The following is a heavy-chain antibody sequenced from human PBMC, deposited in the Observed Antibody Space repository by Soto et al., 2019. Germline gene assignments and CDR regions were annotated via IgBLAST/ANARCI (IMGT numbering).Heavy chain of an antibody. J-gene: IGHJ4*02. V-gene: IGHV4-59*01. Sequence: QVQLQESGPGLVKPSETLSLTCTVSGGSISSYYWSWIRQPPGKGLEWIGYIYYSGSTNYNPSLKGRVTLSVDTSTNQFSLTLGSVTAADTAVYYCARAWGYSYGVDYWGQGTLVTVSS. CDR1: GGSISSYY. CDR3: ARAWGYSYGVDY. D-gene: IGHD5-18*01. CDR2: IYYSGST.